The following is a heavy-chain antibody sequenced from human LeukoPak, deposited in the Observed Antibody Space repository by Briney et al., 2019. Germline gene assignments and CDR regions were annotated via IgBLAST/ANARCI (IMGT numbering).Heavy chain of an antibody. CDR2: ISDNSNYI. V-gene: IGHV3-21*01. CDR3: ANHFACGSTSCPPFDS. Sequence: GGSLRLSCAASGFTYNTYSMNWVRQAPGKGLEWVSSISDNSNYIYYSDSVEGRFTISRDNAKNSLYLQMNSLRVEDTAVYYCANHFACGSTSCPPFDSWGQGTLVTLSS. D-gene: IGHD2-2*01. CDR1: GFTYNTYS. J-gene: IGHJ4*02.